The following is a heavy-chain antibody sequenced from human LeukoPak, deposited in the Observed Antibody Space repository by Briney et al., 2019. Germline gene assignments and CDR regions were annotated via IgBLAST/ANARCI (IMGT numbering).Heavy chain of an antibody. CDR1: GYTFTGYY. J-gene: IGHJ6*03. CDR3: ARVGEDYGGNYYYYYYMDV. V-gene: IGHV1-2*02. Sequence: ASVKVSCKASGYTFTGYYMHWVRQAPGQGLEWMGWINPNSGGTNYAQKFQGRVTMTRDTSISTAYMELSRLRSDDTAVCYCARVGEDYGGNYYYYYYMDVWGKGTTVTVSS. D-gene: IGHD4-23*01. CDR2: INPNSGGT.